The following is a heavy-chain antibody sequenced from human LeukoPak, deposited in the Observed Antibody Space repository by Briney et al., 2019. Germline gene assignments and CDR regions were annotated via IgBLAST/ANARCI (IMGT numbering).Heavy chain of an antibody. J-gene: IGHJ6*02. CDR2: ISGSGGST. CDR3: AKGSSSGYYGDSYYYYGMAV. V-gene: IGHV3-23*01. Sequence: GGSLRLSCAASGFTFSSYAMSWVRQAPGKGLEWVSAISGSGGSTYYADSVKGRFTISRDNSKNTLYLQMNSLRAEDTAVYYCAKGSSSGYYGDSYYYYGMAVGGQGTTVTVPS. D-gene: IGHD3-22*01. CDR1: GFTFSSYA.